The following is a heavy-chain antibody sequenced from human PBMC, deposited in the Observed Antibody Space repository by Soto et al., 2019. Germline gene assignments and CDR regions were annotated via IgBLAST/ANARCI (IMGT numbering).Heavy chain of an antibody. CDR2: SKSKTDGGTT. Sequence: EVQLVESGGGLVQPGGSLRLSCAASGFTLSNYWMNWVRQAPGKGLEWVGLSKSKTDGGTTDYTAPVKGRFTISRDDSKNTLYLQMNSLKVEDTALYYCVSEVSGAFHIWGQGTMVTVSS. CDR3: VSEVSGAFHI. V-gene: IGHV3-15*01. CDR1: GFTLSNYW. D-gene: IGHD6-25*01. J-gene: IGHJ3*02.